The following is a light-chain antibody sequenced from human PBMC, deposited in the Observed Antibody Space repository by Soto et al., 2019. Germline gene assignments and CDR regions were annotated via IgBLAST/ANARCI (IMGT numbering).Light chain of an antibody. CDR3: QQRSNWPLT. Sequence: EIVLTQSPGTLSLSPGERATLSCRASQGVSSYLAWYQQKPGQAPRLLIYDVSKRATGIPARFSGSGSGTDFTLTISSLEPEDFAVYHCQQRSNWPLTFGGGTKVEIK. J-gene: IGKJ4*01. CDR1: QGVSSY. CDR2: DVS. V-gene: IGKV3-11*01.